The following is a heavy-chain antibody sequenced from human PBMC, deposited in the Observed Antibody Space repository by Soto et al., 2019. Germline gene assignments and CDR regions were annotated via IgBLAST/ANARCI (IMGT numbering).Heavy chain of an antibody. D-gene: IGHD2-21*02. Sequence: ETSVKVSCAACGYTFTSYAMHWVRQAPGQRLEWMGWINAGNGNTKYSQKFQGRVTITRDTSASTAYMELSSLRSEDTAVYYCARSIVVVTALDYWGQGTLVTVSS. CDR2: INAGNGNT. CDR1: GYTFTSYA. V-gene: IGHV1-3*01. J-gene: IGHJ4*02. CDR3: ARSIVVVTALDY.